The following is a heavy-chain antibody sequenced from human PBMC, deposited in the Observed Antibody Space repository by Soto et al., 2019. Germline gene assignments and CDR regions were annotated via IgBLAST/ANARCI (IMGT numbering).Heavy chain of an antibody. CDR3: ARHPRRYSYGYSRLYGMDV. V-gene: IGHV4-39*01. CDR1: GGSISSSSYY. D-gene: IGHD5-18*01. CDR2: IYYSGST. J-gene: IGHJ6*02. Sequence: SETLSLTCTVSGGSISSSSYYWGWIRQPPGKGLEWIGSIYYSGSTYYNPSLKSRVTISVDTSKNQFSLKLSSVTAADTAVYYCARHPRRYSYGYSRLYGMDVWGQGTTVTVSS.